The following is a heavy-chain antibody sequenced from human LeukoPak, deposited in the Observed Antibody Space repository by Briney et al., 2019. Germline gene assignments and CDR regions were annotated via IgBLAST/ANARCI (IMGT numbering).Heavy chain of an antibody. J-gene: IGHJ6*03. D-gene: IGHD1/OR15-1a*01. CDR1: GLTFSNYW. V-gene: IGHV3-7*01. Sequence: EGSLRLSCAASGLTFSNYWMSWVRQGPGKGLEWVANIKHDGSEKYYIDSVKGRFTISRDNAKNSVYLQMNRLRAEDTAVYYCARVRREMKRSLGRTTEYSYYYYMDVWGKGTTVTVSS. CDR3: ARVRREMKRSLGRTTEYSYYYYMDV. CDR2: IKHDGSEK.